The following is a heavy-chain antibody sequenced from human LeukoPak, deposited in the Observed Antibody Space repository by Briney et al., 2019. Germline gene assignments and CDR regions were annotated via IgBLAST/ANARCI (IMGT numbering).Heavy chain of an antibody. Sequence: SETLSLTCNVSGVSISSYYWSWIRQPPGKGLEWIGEINHSGSTNYNPSLKSRVTISVDTSKNQFSLKLSSVTAADTAVYYCARGTGYWGQGTLVTVSS. CDR1: GVSISSYY. J-gene: IGHJ4*02. CDR2: INHSGST. V-gene: IGHV4-34*01. CDR3: ARGTGY.